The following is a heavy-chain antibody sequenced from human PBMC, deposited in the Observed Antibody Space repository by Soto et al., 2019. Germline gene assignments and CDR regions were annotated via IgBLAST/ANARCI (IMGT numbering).Heavy chain of an antibody. CDR2: ISGSGGST. CDR3: AHPRGGDSYGYDYYYYYGMDV. J-gene: IGHJ6*02. CDR1: GFTFSSYA. D-gene: IGHD5-18*01. Sequence: PGGSLRLSCAASGFTFSSYAMSWVRQAPGKGLEWVSAISGSGGSTYYADSVKGRFTISRDNSKNTLYLQMNSLRAEDTAVYYCAHPRGGDSYGYDYYYYYGMDVWGQGTTVTVSS. V-gene: IGHV3-23*01.